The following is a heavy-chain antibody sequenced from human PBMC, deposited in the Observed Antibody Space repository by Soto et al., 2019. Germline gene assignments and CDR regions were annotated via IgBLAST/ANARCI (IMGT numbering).Heavy chain of an antibody. V-gene: IGHV3-53*01. CDR3: HGYGY. CDR1: GFSVTANY. CDR2: IFSGGGT. J-gene: IGHJ4*02. D-gene: IGHD5-12*01. Sequence: VQVVESGGGLIQPGGSLRPSFEVSGFSVTANYMSWVRQAPGKGLEWVSVIFSGGGTDYVDSVKGRFTISRDISKSTLYLQMNSLRAEDTAVYYCHGYGYWGQGTLVTVSS.